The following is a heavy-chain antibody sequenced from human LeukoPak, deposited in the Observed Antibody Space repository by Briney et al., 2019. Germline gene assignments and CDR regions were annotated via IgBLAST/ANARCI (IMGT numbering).Heavy chain of an antibody. D-gene: IGHD7-27*01. CDR2: MNPNSGNT. J-gene: IGHJ3*02. Sequence: ASVKVSCKASGYTFTSYDINWVRQATGQGLEWMGWMNPNSGNTSYAQKFQGRVTMTRNTSISTAYMELSSLRSEDTAVYYCATRNWGSEGAFDIWGQGTMVTVSS. CDR3: ATRNWGSEGAFDI. V-gene: IGHV1-8*01. CDR1: GYTFTSYD.